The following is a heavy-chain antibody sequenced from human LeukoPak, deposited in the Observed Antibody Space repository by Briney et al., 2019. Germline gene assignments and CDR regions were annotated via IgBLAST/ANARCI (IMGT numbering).Heavy chain of an antibody. CDR2: IYYSGST. CDR1: GGSISSSSYY. D-gene: IGHD6-19*01. CDR3: ARVYSSGWD. J-gene: IGHJ4*02. V-gene: IGHV4-39*01. Sequence: PSETLSLTCTVSGGSISSSSYYWGWIRQPPGKGLEWIGSIYYSGSTYYNPSLKSRVTISVDTSKNQFSLKLSSVTAADTAVYYCARVYSSGWDWGQGTLVTVPS.